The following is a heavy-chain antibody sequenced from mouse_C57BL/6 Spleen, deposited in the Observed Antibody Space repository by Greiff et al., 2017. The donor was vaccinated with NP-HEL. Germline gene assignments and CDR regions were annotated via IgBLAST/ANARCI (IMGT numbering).Heavy chain of an antibody. V-gene: IGHV5-6*01. CDR3: ASVTGNAY. J-gene: IGHJ3*01. CDR2: ISSGGSYT. D-gene: IGHD4-1*01. CDR1: GFTFSSYG. Sequence: DVQLVESGGDLVKPGGSLKLSCAASGFTFSSYGMSWVRQTPDKRLEWVATISSGGSYTYYPDGVKGRFTISRDNAKTTLYLQMSSLQSEDTAMCYWASVTGNAYWGQGTLVTVSA.